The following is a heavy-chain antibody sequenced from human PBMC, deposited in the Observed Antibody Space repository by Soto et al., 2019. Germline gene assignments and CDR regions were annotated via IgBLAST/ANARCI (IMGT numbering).Heavy chain of an antibody. J-gene: IGHJ3*02. V-gene: IGHV4-34*01. CDR3: ARGHITHYAFDI. CDR2: INHSGST. Sequence: PSETLSLTCAVYGGSFSGYYWSWIRQPPGKGLEWIGEINHSGSTNYNPSLESRVTISVDTSKNQFSLKLSSVTAADTAVYYCARGHITHYAFDIWGQGTMVTVSS. CDR1: GGSFSGYY. D-gene: IGHD1-20*01.